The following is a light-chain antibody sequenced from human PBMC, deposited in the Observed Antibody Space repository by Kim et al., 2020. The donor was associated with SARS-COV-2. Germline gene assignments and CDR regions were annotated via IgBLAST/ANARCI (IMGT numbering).Light chain of an antibody. CDR2: DAS. CDR1: QSVSSY. V-gene: IGKV3-11*01. Sequence: PGERATLSCRASQSVSSYLAWYQQKPGQAPRLLIYDASNRATGIPARFSGSGSGTDFTLTISSLEPEDFAVYYCQQRSNWPVTFGQGTRLEIK. CDR3: QQRSNWPVT. J-gene: IGKJ5*01.